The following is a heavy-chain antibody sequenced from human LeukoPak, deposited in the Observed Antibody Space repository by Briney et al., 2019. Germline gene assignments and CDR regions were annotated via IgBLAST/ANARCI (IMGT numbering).Heavy chain of an antibody. V-gene: IGHV4-34*01. CDR2: INHSGST. Sequence: PSETLSLTCAVYGGSFSGYYWSWIRQPPGKGLEWIREINHSGSTNYNPSLKSRVTISVDTSKNQFSLKLSSVTAADTAVYYCARGPTRSGYYYPFDYWGQGTLVTVSS. CDR1: GGSFSGYY. D-gene: IGHD3-22*01. CDR3: ARGPTRSGYYYPFDY. J-gene: IGHJ4*02.